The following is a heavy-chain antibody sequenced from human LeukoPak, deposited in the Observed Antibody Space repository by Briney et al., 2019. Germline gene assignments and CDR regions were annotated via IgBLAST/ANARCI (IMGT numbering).Heavy chain of an antibody. D-gene: IGHD5-12*01. Sequence: ASVKLSCKAAGYTFTSYYMYWGRKAPGPGLEWMGIINPSGGSTSYAQKFQGRVTMTRDTSTSTAYMELRSLRSDDTTVYYCARGPYSGYDSVDYFDYWGQGTLVTVSS. CDR3: ARGPYSGYDSVDYFDY. V-gene: IGHV1-46*01. CDR2: INPSGGST. CDR1: GYTFTSYY. J-gene: IGHJ4*02.